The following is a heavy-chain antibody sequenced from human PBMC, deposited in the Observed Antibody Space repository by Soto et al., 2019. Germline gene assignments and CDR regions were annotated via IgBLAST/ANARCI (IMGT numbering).Heavy chain of an antibody. CDR3: AKDEVALVWFGGGDV. Sequence: EVQLLESGGGLVQPGGSLRLSCAASGFTFSSYAMSWVRQAPGKGLEWVSTISGGGGTTYHADSVKGRFTISRDNSKNTLYLQMNSLRAEDTAVYYCAKDEVALVWFGGGDVWGQGTTVTVSS. CDR1: GFTFSSYA. CDR2: ISGGGGTT. D-gene: IGHD3-10*01. J-gene: IGHJ6*02. V-gene: IGHV3-23*01.